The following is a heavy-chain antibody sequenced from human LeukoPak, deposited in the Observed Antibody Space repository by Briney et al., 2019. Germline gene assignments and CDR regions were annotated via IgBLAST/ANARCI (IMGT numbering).Heavy chain of an antibody. CDR3: ARVTGYMIEDYFDY. CDR1: GGSISSYY. J-gene: IGHJ4*02. D-gene: IGHD3-22*01. V-gene: IGHV4-59*01. Sequence: SETLSRTCTVSGGSISSYYWSWIRQPPGKGLEWIGYIYYSGSTNYNPSLKSRVTISVETSKNQFSLKLCSVTAADTAVYYCARVTGYMIEDYFDYWGQGTLVTVSS. CDR2: IYYSGST.